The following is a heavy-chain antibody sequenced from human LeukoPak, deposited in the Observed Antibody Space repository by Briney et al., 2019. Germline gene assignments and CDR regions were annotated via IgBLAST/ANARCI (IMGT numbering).Heavy chain of an antibody. D-gene: IGHD1-1*01. CDR1: GGSFSGYY. CDR2: INHSGST. CDR3: ASLGYNWNDDGGYYFDY. V-gene: IGHV4-34*01. J-gene: IGHJ4*02. Sequence: SETLSLTCAVYGGSFSGYYWSWIRQPPGKGLEWIGEINHSGSTNYNPSLKSRVTISVDTSKNQFSLKLSSVTAADTAVYYCASLGYNWNDDGGYYFDYWGQGTLVTVSS.